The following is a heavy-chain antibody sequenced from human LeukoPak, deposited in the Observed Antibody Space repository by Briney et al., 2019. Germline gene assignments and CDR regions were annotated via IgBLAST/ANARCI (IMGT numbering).Heavy chain of an antibody. J-gene: IGHJ4*02. CDR1: GFTFSSYS. Sequence: GGSLRLSCAASGFTFSSYSMNWVRQAPGKGLEWVSSISSSSSYIYYADSVKGRFTISRDNAKNSLYLQMNSLRAEDTAVYYCAREVGGGGVGTFDYWGQGTLVTVSS. D-gene: IGHD2-15*01. CDR2: ISSSSSYI. V-gene: IGHV3-21*01. CDR3: AREVGGGGVGTFDY.